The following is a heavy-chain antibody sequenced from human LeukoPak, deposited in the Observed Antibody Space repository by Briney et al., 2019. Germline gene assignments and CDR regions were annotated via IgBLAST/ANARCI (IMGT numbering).Heavy chain of an antibody. CDR3: AGDHYSGYSYGYGFYYFDY. D-gene: IGHD5-18*01. V-gene: IGHV4-59*12. J-gene: IGHJ4*02. CDR2: IYYSGST. Sequence: SETLSLTCTVSGGSISSYYWSWIRQPPGKGLEWIGYIYYSGSTNYNPSLKSRVTISVDTSKNQFSLKLSSVTAADTAVYYCAGDHYSGYSYGYGFYYFDYWGQGTLVTVSS. CDR1: GGSISSYY.